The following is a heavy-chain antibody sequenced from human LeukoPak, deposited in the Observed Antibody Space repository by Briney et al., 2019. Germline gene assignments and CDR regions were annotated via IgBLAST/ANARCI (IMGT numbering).Heavy chain of an antibody. CDR2: INPSGGST. V-gene: IGHV1-46*01. CDR1: GYTFTSYY. J-gene: IGHJ6*03. Sequence: ASVKVSCKASGYTFTSYYMHWVRQAPGQGLEWMGIINPSGGSTSYAQKFQGRVTMTRDMSTSTVYMELSSLRSEDTAVYYCASSGIAAHYYYYMDVWGKGTAVTVSS. CDR3: ASSGIAAHYYYYMDV. D-gene: IGHD6-6*01.